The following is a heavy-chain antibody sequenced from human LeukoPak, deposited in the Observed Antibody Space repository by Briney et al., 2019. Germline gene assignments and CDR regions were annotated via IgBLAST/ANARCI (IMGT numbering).Heavy chain of an antibody. D-gene: IGHD1-7*01. CDR3: ARQTGTKRTYYYYYYGMDV. J-gene: IGHJ6*02. V-gene: IGHV4-59*08. CDR1: GASISSYY. Sequence: SETLSLTCTVSGASISSYYWSWIRQPPGKGLEWIGYIYYSGSTNYNPSLKSRVTISVDTSKNQFSLKLSSVTAADTAVYYCARQTGTKRTYYYYYYGMDVWGQGTTVTVSS. CDR2: IYYSGST.